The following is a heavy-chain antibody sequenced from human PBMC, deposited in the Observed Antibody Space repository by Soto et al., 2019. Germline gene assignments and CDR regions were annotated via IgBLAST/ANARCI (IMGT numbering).Heavy chain of an antibody. D-gene: IGHD1-1*01. CDR1: GGSVRAPDW. V-gene: IGHV4-4*02. CDR3: ARVRQGCSANNCYFDP. J-gene: IGHJ5*01. Sequence: SETLSLTCTLSGGSVRAPDWWNWVRQSPDKGLEWIAEVHISGHSNYNPSLRSRVSVSIDSSKNQFYLNLNSVTAADTAIYYCARVRQGCSANNCYFDPRGQGTQVTVSS. CDR2: VHISGHS.